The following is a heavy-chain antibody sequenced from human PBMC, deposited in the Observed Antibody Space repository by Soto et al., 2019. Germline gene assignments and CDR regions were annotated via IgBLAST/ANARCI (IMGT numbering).Heavy chain of an antibody. J-gene: IGHJ5*02. CDR2: INHSGST. CDR3: ARGPSRRVEDRGSYTPHNWFDP. CDR1: GGSFSGYY. V-gene: IGHV4-34*01. Sequence: PSETLSLTCAVYGGSFSGYYWSWIRQPPGKGLEWIGEINHSGSTNYNPSLKSRVTISVDTSKNQFSLKLSSVTAADTAVYYCARGPSRRVEDRGSYTPHNWFDPWGQGTLVTVSS. D-gene: IGHD3-16*01.